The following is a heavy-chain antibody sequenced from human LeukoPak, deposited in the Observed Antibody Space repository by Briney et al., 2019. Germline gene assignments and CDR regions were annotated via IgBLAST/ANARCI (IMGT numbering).Heavy chain of an antibody. D-gene: IGHD3-22*01. V-gene: IGHV1-46*01. CDR1: GYTFTSYY. CDR3: ARGRAWVYYDSSGYCDY. CDR2: INPSGGST. Sequence: ASVKVSCKASGYTFTSYYMHWVRQAPGQGLEWMGIINPSGGSTSYAQKFQGRVTMTRDTSTSTVYMELSSLRSEDTAVYYCARGRAWVYYDSSGYCDYWGQGTLVTVSS. J-gene: IGHJ4*02.